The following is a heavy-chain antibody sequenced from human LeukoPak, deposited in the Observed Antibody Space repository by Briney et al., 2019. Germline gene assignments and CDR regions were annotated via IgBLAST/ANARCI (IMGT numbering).Heavy chain of an antibody. Sequence: GASVTVSCKASGYTFTSYGISWVRQAPGQGLEWMGWISAYNGNTNYAQKLQGRVTMTTDTSTSTAYMELRSLRSDDTAVYYCARGRPSYYYYGMDVWGKGTTVTVSS. CDR3: ARGRPSYYYYGMDV. CDR1: GYTFTSYG. J-gene: IGHJ6*04. V-gene: IGHV1-18*04. CDR2: ISAYNGNT.